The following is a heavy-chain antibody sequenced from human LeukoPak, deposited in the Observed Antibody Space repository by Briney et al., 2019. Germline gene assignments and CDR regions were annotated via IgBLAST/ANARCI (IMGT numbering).Heavy chain of an antibody. CDR1: GGSISSYY. D-gene: IGHD4-23*01. J-gene: IGHJ3*02. CDR2: IYYSGST. CDR3: ARVRAVVSSAFDI. Sequence: SETLSLTCTVSGGSISSYYWSWIRQPPGKGLEWIGYIYYSGSTNYNPSLKSRVTISVDTSKNQFSLKLSSVTAADTAVYYCARVRAVVSSAFDIWGQGTMVTVSS. V-gene: IGHV4-59*08.